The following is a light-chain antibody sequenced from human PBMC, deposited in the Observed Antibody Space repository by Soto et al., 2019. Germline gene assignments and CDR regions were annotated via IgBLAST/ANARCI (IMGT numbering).Light chain of an antibody. Sequence: QSVLTQPPSVSGAPGQRVTISCTGSSFNIGAGYDVHWYQQLPGTAPKLLIYANNNRPSGVPYRFSGSKSGTSASLAITGLQAEDEADYYYQSYDSSLSGSVFGGGTKLTVL. V-gene: IGLV1-40*01. CDR1: SFNIGAGYD. J-gene: IGLJ3*02. CDR2: ANN. CDR3: QSYDSSLSGSV.